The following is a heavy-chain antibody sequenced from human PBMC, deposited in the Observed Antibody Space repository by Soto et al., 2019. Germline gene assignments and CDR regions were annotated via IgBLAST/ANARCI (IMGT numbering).Heavy chain of an antibody. J-gene: IGHJ5*02. CDR3: AREVKPGGNNWFVT. CDR2: ISGSGGST. CDR1: GFSFSSYA. Sequence: LRLSCAASGFSFSSYAMNWVRQAPGKGLEWVSSISGSGGSTYYADSVKGRFTTSRDNSKDTLYLQMNSLRAEDTAVYYCAREVKPGGNNWFVTWGQGTLVTVSS. V-gene: IGHV3-23*01.